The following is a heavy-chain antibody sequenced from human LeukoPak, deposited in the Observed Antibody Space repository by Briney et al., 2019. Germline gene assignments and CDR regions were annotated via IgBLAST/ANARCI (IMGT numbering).Heavy chain of an antibody. D-gene: IGHD3-16*01. CDR2: ISGSGDST. V-gene: IGHV3-23*01. CDR3: AKRGYYYYMDV. Sequence: GGSLRLSCAASGFTFSNYAMRWVRQAPGKGLEWVSGISGSGDSTYYADSVKGRFTISRDNSKNRLYLQMNSLRAEDTAVYYCAKRGYYYYMDVWGKGTTVTVSS. CDR1: GFTFSNYA. J-gene: IGHJ6*03.